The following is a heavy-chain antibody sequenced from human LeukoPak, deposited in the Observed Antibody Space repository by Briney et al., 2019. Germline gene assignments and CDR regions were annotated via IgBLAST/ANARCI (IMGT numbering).Heavy chain of an antibody. Sequence: ASVKVSCKASGYTFTGYYMHWVRQAPGQGLEWRGRINPNSGGTNYAQKFQGRVTMTRDTSISTAYMELSRLRSDDTAVYYCARVLGYCSGGNCYWFDPWGQGTLVTVSS. CDR2: INPNSGGT. CDR3: ARVLGYCSGGNCYWFDP. CDR1: GYTFTGYY. V-gene: IGHV1-2*06. D-gene: IGHD2-15*01. J-gene: IGHJ5*02.